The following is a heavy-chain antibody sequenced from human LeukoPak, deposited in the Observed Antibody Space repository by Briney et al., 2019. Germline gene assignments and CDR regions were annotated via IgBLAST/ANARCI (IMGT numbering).Heavy chain of an antibody. CDR2: ISWNSGTI. Sequence: GRSLRLSCAASGFTFDDYAMHWVRQAPGKGLEWVSGISWNSGTIGYADSVKGRFTFSRDNAKNSLYLQMNSLRAEDTALYYCAKDNYYDSSGSFQHWGQGTLVTVSS. CDR3: AKDNYYDSSGSFQH. D-gene: IGHD3-22*01. CDR1: GFTFDDYA. J-gene: IGHJ1*01. V-gene: IGHV3-9*01.